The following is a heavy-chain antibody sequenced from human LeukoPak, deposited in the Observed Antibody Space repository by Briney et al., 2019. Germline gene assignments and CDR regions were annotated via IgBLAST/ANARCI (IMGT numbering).Heavy chain of an antibody. V-gene: IGHV4-30-2*01. CDR3: ARALTGGDAFDI. D-gene: IGHD7-27*01. CDR2: ICHSGST. Sequence: SETLSLTCAVSGGSISSGGYSWSWIRQPPGKGLEWIGYICHSGSTYYNPSLKSRVTISVDRSKNQFSLKLSSVTAADTAVYYCARALTGGDAFDIWGQGTMVTVSS. J-gene: IGHJ3*02. CDR1: GGSISSGGYS.